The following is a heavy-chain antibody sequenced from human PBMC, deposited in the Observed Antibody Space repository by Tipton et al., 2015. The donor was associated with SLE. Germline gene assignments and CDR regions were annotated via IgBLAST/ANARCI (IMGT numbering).Heavy chain of an antibody. CDR3: ARMGNIAYYFDY. Sequence: TLSLTCSVSGSSISSYHWGWIRQPPGKGLEWMGSIFYSGSTYYNPSLKSRVTISVHTSKNHFSLNLSSVTAADTAVYYCARMGNIAYYFDYWGQGTLVTVSS. J-gene: IGHJ4*02. CDR2: IFYSGST. CDR1: GSSISSYH. V-gene: IGHV4-39*02. D-gene: IGHD2/OR15-2a*01.